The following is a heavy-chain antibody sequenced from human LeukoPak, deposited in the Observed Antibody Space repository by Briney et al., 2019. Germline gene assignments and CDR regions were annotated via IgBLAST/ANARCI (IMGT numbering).Heavy chain of an antibody. J-gene: IGHJ4*02. CDR3: ARREHTAMANV. CDR1: GGSFSGYY. V-gene: IGHV4-34*01. CDR2: INHSGST. Sequence: PSETLSLTCAVYGGSFSGYYWSWIRQPPGKGLEWIGEINHSGSTNYNPSLKSRVTISVDTSKNQFSLKLSSVTAADTAVYYCARREHTAMANVWGQGTLVTVSS. D-gene: IGHD5-18*01.